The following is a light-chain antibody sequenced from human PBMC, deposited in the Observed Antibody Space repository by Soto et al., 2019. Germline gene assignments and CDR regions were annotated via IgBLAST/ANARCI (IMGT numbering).Light chain of an antibody. CDR2: EVS. CDR1: SSDFGGYNY. J-gene: IGLJ1*01. CDR3: CSHRGYISFYV. V-gene: IGLV2-14*01. Sequence: QSVLTQPPSASGSPGQSVAISCTGTSSDFGGYNYVSWYQQHPGKAPKLMIYEVSNRPSGVSNRFSGSKSGNTASLTISGLQAEDEADYYCCSHRGYISFYVFGTGTKVTVL.